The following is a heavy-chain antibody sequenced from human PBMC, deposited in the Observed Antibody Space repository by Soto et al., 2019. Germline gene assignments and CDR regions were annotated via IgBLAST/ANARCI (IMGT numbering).Heavy chain of an antibody. CDR1: VGSVSGYY. V-gene: IGHV4-34*01. J-gene: IGHJ3*02. CDR2: INHSGST. D-gene: IGHD3-22*01. Sequence: ETLSLTCAVYVGSVSGYYWSWIRQPPGKGLEWIGEINHSGSTNYNPSLKSRVTISVDTSKNQFSLKLSSVTAADTAVYYCARGWATMIVVAPDAFDIWGQGTMVTVSS. CDR3: ARGWATMIVVAPDAFDI.